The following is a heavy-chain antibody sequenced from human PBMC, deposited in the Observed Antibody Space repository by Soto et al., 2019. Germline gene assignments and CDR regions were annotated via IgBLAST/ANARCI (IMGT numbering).Heavy chain of an antibody. J-gene: IGHJ5*02. CDR1: GFTGSNNY. CDR2: IYSGGST. Sequence: PLRVPWTASGFTGSNNYRSRVLQTPGKGLEWVSVIYSGGSTYYADSVKGRFTISRDNSKNTLYLQMNSLRAEDTAVYYCARASYSSSSRGVNNWFDPWGQGTLVTVSS. V-gene: IGHV3-66*01. CDR3: ARASYSSSSRGVNNWFDP. D-gene: IGHD6-6*01.